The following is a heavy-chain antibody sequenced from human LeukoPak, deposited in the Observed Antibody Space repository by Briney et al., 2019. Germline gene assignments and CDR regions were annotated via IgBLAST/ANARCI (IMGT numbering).Heavy chain of an antibody. CDR3: ARGSATALYYYYYMDV. V-gene: IGHV3-30*01. D-gene: IGHD6-25*01. Sequence: GGSLRLSCAASGFSFSNNPMHWVRQAPGRGLEWVAVSSSDGNNEYYADSVKGRFTISRDNSKNTLYLQMNSLRPEDTAVYYCARGSATALYYYYYMDVWGKGTSVTVSS. CDR1: GFSFSNNP. CDR2: SSSDGNNE. J-gene: IGHJ6*03.